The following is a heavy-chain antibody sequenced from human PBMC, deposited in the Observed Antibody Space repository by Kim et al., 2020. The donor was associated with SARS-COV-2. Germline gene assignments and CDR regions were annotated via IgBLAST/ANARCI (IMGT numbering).Heavy chain of an antibody. J-gene: IGHJ5*02. V-gene: IGHV1-2*06. CDR1: GYTFTGYY. D-gene: IGHD3-3*01. CDR2: INPNSGGT. CDR3: ARDLGDFGVVIRGGEIDP. Sequence: ASVKVSCKASGYTFTGYYMHWVRQAPGQGLEWMGRINPNSGGTNYAQKFQGRVTMTRDTSISTAYMELSRLRSDDTAVYYCARDLGDFGVVIRGGEIDPWGQGTLVTVSS.